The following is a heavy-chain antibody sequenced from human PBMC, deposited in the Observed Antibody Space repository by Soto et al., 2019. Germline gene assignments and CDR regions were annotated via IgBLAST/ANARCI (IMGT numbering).Heavy chain of an antibody. D-gene: IGHD3-22*01. CDR3: STRAYDTNGYYRFDP. CDR2: INHSGRV. V-gene: IGHV4-34*01. Sequence: SLTCAVYGGSFSGHSWTWIRQSPGKGLEWIGDINHSGRVNYSPSLKSRVTISLDTSKNQFSLTLSAVTAADTAMYYCSTRAYDTNGYYRFDPWGQGTLVTSP. J-gene: IGHJ5*01. CDR1: GGSFSGHS.